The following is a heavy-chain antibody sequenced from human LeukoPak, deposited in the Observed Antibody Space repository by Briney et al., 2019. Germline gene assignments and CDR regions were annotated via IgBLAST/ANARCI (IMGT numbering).Heavy chain of an antibody. J-gene: IGHJ5*02. CDR2: ISGSGGSR. CDR1: GFPFSSYA. D-gene: IGHD3-9*01. CDR3: AKSLYDILTGLFDP. V-gene: IGHV3-23*01. Sequence: GGSLRLSCAASGFPFSSYAMSWVRQAPGKGLEWVSAISGSGGSRYYADSVKGRFTISRDNSKNTLYLQMNSLRAEDTAVYYCAKSLYDILTGLFDPWGQGTLVTVSS.